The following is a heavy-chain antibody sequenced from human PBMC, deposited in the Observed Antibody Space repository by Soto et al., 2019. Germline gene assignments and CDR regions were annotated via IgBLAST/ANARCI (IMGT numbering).Heavy chain of an antibody. CDR1: GYTFTSYG. J-gene: IGHJ6*03. CDR2: ISAYNGNT. CDR3: ARAYSSSSYYYSYMDV. D-gene: IGHD6-6*01. Sequence: ASVKVSCKASGYTFTSYGISWVRQAPGQGLEWMGWISAYNGNTNYAQKIQGRVTMTTDTSTSTAYMELTSLRSADTAVYDCARAYSSSSYYYSYMDVWGKGTMVTVSS. V-gene: IGHV1-18*01.